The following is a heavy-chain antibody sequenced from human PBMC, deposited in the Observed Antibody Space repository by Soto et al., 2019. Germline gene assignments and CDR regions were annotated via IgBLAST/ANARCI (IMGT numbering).Heavy chain of an antibody. V-gene: IGHV3-23*01. CDR3: AKGAERYFDY. D-gene: IGHD1-26*01. J-gene: IGHJ4*02. Sequence: GGSLRLSCVASGFSFGTYAMTWVRQVPGEGLEWVSTISGGIGSTFYADSVKGRFTVSRDISKKMLFLHMNGLSGEDTGTYYCAKGAERYFDYWGRGTLVNV. CDR1: GFSFGTYA. CDR2: ISGGIGST.